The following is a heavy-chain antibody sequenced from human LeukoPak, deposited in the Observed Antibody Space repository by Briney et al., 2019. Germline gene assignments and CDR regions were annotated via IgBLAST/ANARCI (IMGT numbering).Heavy chain of an antibody. Sequence: PSETLSLTCTASGGSISSYYWSWIRQPPGKGLEWIGYIYYSGSTNYNPSLKSRVTISVDTSKNQFSLKLSSVTAADTAVYYCARPYGGNSDDAFDIWGQGTMVTVSS. CDR1: GGSISSYY. D-gene: IGHD4-23*01. CDR3: ARPYGGNSDDAFDI. J-gene: IGHJ3*02. V-gene: IGHV4-59*01. CDR2: IYYSGST.